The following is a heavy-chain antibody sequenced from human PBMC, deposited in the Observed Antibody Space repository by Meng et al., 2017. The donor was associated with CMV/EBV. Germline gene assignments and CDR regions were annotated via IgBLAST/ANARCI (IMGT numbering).Heavy chain of an antibody. CDR3: ARVMGYCSSTSCRRRGNRFDP. D-gene: IGHD2-2*01. J-gene: IGHJ5*02. Sequence: GESLKISCKASGYTFTGYYMHWVRQAPGQGLEWMGWINPNSGGTNYAQKFQGRVTMTRDTSISTAYMELSRLRSDDTAVYYCARVMGYCSSTSCRRRGNRFDPWGQGTLVTVSS. CDR1: GYTFTGYY. CDR2: INPNSGGT. V-gene: IGHV1-2*02.